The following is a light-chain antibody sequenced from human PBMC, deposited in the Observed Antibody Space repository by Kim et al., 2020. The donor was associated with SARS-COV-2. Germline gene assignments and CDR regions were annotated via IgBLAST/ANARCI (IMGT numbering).Light chain of an antibody. V-gene: IGKV3-15*01. CDR3: QQYDNWPPWT. CDR1: QSVSSN. Sequence: EVVMTQSPATLSVSPGERATLSCRASQSVSSNLAWYQKKPGQAPRLLIYGASTGATGVPARFSGSGSGTEFTLTISSLQSEDFAVYYCQQYDNWPPWTFGQGTKVDIK. J-gene: IGKJ1*01. CDR2: GAS.